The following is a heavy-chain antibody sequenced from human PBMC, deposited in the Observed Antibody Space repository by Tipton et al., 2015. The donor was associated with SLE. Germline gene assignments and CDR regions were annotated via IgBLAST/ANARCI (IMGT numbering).Heavy chain of an antibody. CDR1: GGSISSGGYY. V-gene: IGHV4-31*03. CDR2: IYYSGST. Sequence: TLSLTCTVSGGSISSGGYYWSWIRQHPGKGLEWIGYIYYSGSTYYNPSLKSRVTISVDTSKNQFSLKLSSVTAADTAVYYCVKGSYDFWTAYVPLFDSWGQGTSVTVSS. CDR3: VKGSYDFWTAYVPLFDS. J-gene: IGHJ4*02. D-gene: IGHD3-3*01.